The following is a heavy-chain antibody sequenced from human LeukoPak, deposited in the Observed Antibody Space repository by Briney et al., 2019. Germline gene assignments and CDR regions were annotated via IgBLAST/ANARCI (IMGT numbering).Heavy chain of an antibody. J-gene: IGHJ4*02. CDR1: GGSISSDAYY. CDR2: IFYSGNT. CDR3: ARDPAGGGPTRFDY. D-gene: IGHD2-15*01. V-gene: IGHV4-31*03. Sequence: SQTLSLTCTVSGGSISSDAYYYCWIRQHPGGGLEWIGYIFYSGNTYYNPSLKSRVSISVDTSKNQFSLKLSSVTAADTAVYYCARDPAGGGPTRFDYWGQGTLVTVSS.